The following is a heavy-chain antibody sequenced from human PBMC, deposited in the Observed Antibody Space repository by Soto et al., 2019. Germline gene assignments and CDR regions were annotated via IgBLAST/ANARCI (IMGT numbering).Heavy chain of an antibody. J-gene: IGHJ5*02. CDR3: ARDSGWLQFNHDNWFDP. CDR2: IYYSGST. V-gene: IGHV4-30-4*01. Sequence: QVQLQESGPGLVKPSQTLSLTCTVSGGSISSGDYYWSWIRQPPGQGLEWIGYIYYSGSTYYNPSLKSRVTISVDTSKNQFSLKLSSVTAADTAVYYCARDSGWLQFNHDNWFDPWGQGTLVTVSS. D-gene: IGHD5-12*01. CDR1: GGSISSGDYY.